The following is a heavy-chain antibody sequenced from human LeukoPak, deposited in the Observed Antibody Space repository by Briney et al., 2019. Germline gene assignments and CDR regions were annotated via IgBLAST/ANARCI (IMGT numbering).Heavy chain of an antibody. CDR1: GGTFSTYT. CDR3: ARVDRYHYYLDV. V-gene: IGHV1-69*13. Sequence: SVKVSCKASGGTFSTYTITWVRQAPGQGLEWMGGIIPVFGTANYAQKFQGRVTVAADESTSTAYLELSSLRSEDTAIYYCARVDRYHYYLDVWGKGTTVTVSS. CDR2: IIPVFGTA. J-gene: IGHJ6*03.